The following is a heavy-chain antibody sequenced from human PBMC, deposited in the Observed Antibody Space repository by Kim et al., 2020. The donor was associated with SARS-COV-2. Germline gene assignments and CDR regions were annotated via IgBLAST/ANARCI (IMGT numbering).Heavy chain of an antibody. CDR3: AKGSSNWYPRDWFDP. J-gene: IGHJ5*02. D-gene: IGHD6-13*01. Sequence: ADSVKGRFTISRDKSTNTLYLQMNRLRVEDTAVYYCAKGSSNWYPRDWFDPWGQGTLVIVSS. V-gene: IGHV3-23*01.